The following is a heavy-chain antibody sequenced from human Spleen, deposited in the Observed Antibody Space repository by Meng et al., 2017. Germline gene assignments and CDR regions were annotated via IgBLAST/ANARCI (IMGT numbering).Heavy chain of an antibody. J-gene: IGHJ4*02. Sequence: VQLKQCAAGLLKPSATLSLTCVVFGGAFSDYYWSWIRQPPGKGLEWIGEINHSGSTNYNPSLESRATISVDTSQNNLSLKLSSVTAADSAVYYCARGPTTMAHDFDYWGQGTLVTVSS. V-gene: IGHV4-34*01. CDR1: GGAFSDYY. D-gene: IGHD4-11*01. CDR2: INHSGST. CDR3: ARGPTTMAHDFDY.